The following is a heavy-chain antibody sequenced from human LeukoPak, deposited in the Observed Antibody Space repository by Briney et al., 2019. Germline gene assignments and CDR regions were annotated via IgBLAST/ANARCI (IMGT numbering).Heavy chain of an antibody. CDR1: GYTFTGYY. D-gene: IGHD2-21*02. J-gene: IGHJ5*02. V-gene: IGHV1-2*02. CDR3: ARYIVVVTATGDNNWFDP. CDR2: INPNSGGT. Sequence: ASVKVSCKASGYTFTGYYMHWVRQAPGQGLEWMGWINPNSGGTNYAQKFQGRVTMTRDTSISTAYMELSRLRSDDTAVYYCARYIVVVTATGDNNWFDPWGQGTLVTVSS.